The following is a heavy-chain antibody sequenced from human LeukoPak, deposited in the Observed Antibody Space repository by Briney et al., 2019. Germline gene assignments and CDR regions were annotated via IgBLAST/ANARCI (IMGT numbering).Heavy chain of an antibody. V-gene: IGHV4-61*02. CDR3: ARERITMIVVVNGPFDY. J-gene: IGHJ4*02. CDR1: GVSISSGSYY. Sequence: SETLSLTCTVSGVSISSGSYYWRWIRQPAGKGLEWIGRIYTSGSTNYNPPLKSRITISVDTSKNQFSLKLSSVTAADTAVYYCARERITMIVVVNGPFDYWGQGTLVTVSS. D-gene: IGHD3-22*01. CDR2: IYTSGST.